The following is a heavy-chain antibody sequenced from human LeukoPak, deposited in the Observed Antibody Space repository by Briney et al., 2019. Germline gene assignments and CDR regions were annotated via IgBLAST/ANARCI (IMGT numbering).Heavy chain of an antibody. D-gene: IGHD3-9*01. V-gene: IGHV1-2*02. J-gene: IGHJ5*02. CDR2: INPNSGVT. CDR1: GYTFIGYD. Sequence: ASVIMSFKASGYTFIGYDRHWVRQAPGQGLEWMGWINPNSGVTNYAQKFQGRVTVTRDTAITTSYMELRRLSSDDTAVYYCATNYYDTSPWCQGTLVTVSS. CDR3: ATNYYDTSP.